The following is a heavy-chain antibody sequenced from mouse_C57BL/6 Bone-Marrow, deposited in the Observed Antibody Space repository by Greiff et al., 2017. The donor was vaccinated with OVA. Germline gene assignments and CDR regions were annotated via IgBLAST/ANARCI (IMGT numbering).Heavy chain of an antibody. Sequence: QVQLQQPGAELVRPGTSVKLSCKASGYTFTSYWMHWVKQRPGQGLEWIGVIDPSDSYTNYNQKFKGKATLTVDTSSSTDYMQLSSLTSEDSAVYYCARFSGLAYWGQGTLVTVSA. CDR1: GYTFTSYW. CDR3: ARFSGLAY. CDR2: IDPSDSYT. J-gene: IGHJ3*01. V-gene: IGHV1-59*01.